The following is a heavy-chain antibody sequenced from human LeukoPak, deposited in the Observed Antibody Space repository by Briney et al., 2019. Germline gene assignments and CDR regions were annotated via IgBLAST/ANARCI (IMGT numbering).Heavy chain of an antibody. CDR2: IWYDGYNK. J-gene: IGHJ4*02. D-gene: IGHD3-10*01. CDR1: GFXFSNYG. V-gene: IGHV3-33*01. CDR3: ARVSHYGSGYYYTLAY. Sequence: GGSLRLSCAASGFXFSNYGIHWVRQAPGKGLEWVAGIWYDGYNKFYADSAKGRFTISRDNSKNTLYLQMSSLRAEDTALYYCARVSHYGSGYYYTLAYWGQGILVTVSS.